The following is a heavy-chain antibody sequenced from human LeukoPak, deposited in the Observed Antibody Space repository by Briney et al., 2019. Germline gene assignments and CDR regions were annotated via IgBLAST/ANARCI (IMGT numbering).Heavy chain of an antibody. Sequence: SVKVSCKASGGTFSSYTMSWVRQAPGQGLEWMGRIIPILGIANYAQKFQGRVTITADKSTSTAYMELSSLRSEDTAVYYCAIRYSGSLAYDFDYWGQGTLVTVSS. J-gene: IGHJ4*02. V-gene: IGHV1-69*02. CDR1: GGTFSSYT. D-gene: IGHD1-26*01. CDR3: AIRYSGSLAYDFDY. CDR2: IIPILGIA.